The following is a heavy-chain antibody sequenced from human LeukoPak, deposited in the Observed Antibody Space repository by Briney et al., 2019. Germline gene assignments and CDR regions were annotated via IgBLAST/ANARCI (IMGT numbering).Heavy chain of an antibody. J-gene: IGHJ4*02. V-gene: IGHV3-23*01. CDR2: ISGSGGST. Sequence: GGSLRLSCAASGFIVSNTYMTWVRQAPGKGLEWVSAISGSGGSTYYADSVKGRFTISRDNSKNTQYLQMNSLRAEDTAVYYCAKDGSYGGRGTTVTTGYFDYGGQGTLVTVSS. CDR3: AKDGSYGGRGTTVTTGYFDY. D-gene: IGHD4-17*01. CDR1: GFIVSNTY.